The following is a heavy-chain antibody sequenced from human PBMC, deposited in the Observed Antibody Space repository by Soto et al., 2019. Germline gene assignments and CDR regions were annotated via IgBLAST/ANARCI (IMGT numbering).Heavy chain of an antibody. CDR1: GYTFTGYY. D-gene: IGHD3-10*01. CDR2: INPNSGGT. J-gene: IGHJ3*02. V-gene: IGHV1-2*04. CDR3: ARDRGVGAFDI. Sequence: ASVKVSCKASGYTFTGYYMHWVRQAPGQGLEWMGWINPNSGGTNYAQKFQGWVTMTRDTSISTAYMELSRLRYDDTAVYYCARDRGVGAFDIWGQGTMVTVSS.